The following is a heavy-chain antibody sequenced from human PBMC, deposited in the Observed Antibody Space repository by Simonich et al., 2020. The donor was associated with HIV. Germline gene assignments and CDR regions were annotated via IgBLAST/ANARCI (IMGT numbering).Heavy chain of an antibody. J-gene: IGHJ5*01. CDR1: GRSLSGSY. CDR2: IIHSGGT. D-gene: IGHD2-21*02. V-gene: IGHV4-34*01. CDR3: ARGGACSGDCDNWFDS. Sequence: QVQLQQWGAGLLKPSETLSLTCAVYGRSLSGSYWGGIRQPPGKGLEWIGEIIHSGGTNDNPSLKRRVTISVDTTKNQFSLKLNSLTAADTAVYYCARGGACSGDCDNWFDSWGQGTLVTVSS.